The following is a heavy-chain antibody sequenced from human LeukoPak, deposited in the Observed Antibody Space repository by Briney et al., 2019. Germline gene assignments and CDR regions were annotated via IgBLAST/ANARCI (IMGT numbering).Heavy chain of an antibody. D-gene: IGHD6-19*01. CDR2: TRNKANSYTT. V-gene: IGHV3-72*01. CDR1: GFTFSDHY. CDR3: VRVIAEVGTRPDH. J-gene: IGHJ4*02. Sequence: GGSLRLSCAASGFTFSDHYMDWVRQAPGKGLEWVGRTRNKANSYTTEYAASVKGRFTISRDDSKNSLYLQMNSLKTEDTAVYYCVRVIAEVGTRPDHWGQGTLVTVSS.